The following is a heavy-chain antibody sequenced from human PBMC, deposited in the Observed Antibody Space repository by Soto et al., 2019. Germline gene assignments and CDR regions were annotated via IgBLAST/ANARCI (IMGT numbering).Heavy chain of an antibody. V-gene: IGHV3-74*03. D-gene: IGHD4-4*01. CDR2: INGDGSSK. J-gene: IGHJ4*02. Sequence: EVQLVESGGGLIQPGGSLRLSCAASGFTFGNYWMHWVRQSPGKGLVWVSSINGDGSSKTYADSVVGRLTVYRDSAKNTLHLQINSVIVDDTAVYYCVRDAGNRGDCWGQGTLVTVSS. CDR1: GFTFGNYW. CDR3: VRDAGNRGDC.